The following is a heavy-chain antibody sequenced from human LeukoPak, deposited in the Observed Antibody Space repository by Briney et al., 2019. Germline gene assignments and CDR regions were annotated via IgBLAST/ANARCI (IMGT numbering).Heavy chain of an antibody. CDR3: AREDGYCSGGNCYSYFDS. CDR2: IKKTGSET. Sequence: GGSLRLSCAASGFTFNHFWMSWIRQAPGKGLEWVAYIKKTGSETYYVDSVKGRFTITRDNARNSLFLQMYSLRAEDTAVYFCAREDGYCSGGNCYSYFDSWGQGTLVTVSA. J-gene: IGHJ4*02. V-gene: IGHV3-7*01. CDR1: GFTFNHFW. D-gene: IGHD2-15*01.